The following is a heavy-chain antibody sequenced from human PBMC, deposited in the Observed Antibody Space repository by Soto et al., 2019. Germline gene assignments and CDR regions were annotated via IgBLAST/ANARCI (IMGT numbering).Heavy chain of an antibody. V-gene: IGHV3-21*01. Sequence: GGSLRLSCAAAGFTFSAFGMHWVRQAPGKGLEWVSYISGSNNYIYYADSVKGRFTISRDNAKNSLFLQMNSLRTEDMAIYYCARELSSWSGSFAFWGPGTLVTVSS. CDR1: GFTFSAFG. CDR3: ARELSSWSGSFAF. D-gene: IGHD6-13*01. J-gene: IGHJ4*02. CDR2: ISGSNNYI.